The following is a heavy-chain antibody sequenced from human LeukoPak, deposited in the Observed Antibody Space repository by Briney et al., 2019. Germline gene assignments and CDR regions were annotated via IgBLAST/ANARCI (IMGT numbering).Heavy chain of an antibody. V-gene: IGHV4-34*01. CDR3: ARDIPSSSIVVVPAAKRAWFGEDRGMDV. D-gene: IGHD2-2*01. CDR2: INHSEST. Sequence: PSETLSLTCAVYGGSFSSYYWSWIRQPPGKGLEWIGEINHSESTNYDPSLKSRVTISLDTSKNQFSLKLTSVTAADTAVYYCARDIPSSSIVVVPAAKRAWFGEDRGMDVWGQGATVTVSS. J-gene: IGHJ6*02. CDR1: GGSFSSYY.